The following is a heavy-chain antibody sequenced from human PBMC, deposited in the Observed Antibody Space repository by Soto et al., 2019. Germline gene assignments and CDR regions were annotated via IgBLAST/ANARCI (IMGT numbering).Heavy chain of an antibody. V-gene: IGHV1-46*04. CDR1: GYTFTSYY. D-gene: IGHD5-12*01. J-gene: IGHJ4*02. CDR3: ARTSQYSGYEEFDY. CDR2: INPSGGST. Sequence: ASVKVSCKASGYTFTSYYMHWVRQAPGQGLEWMGIINPSGGSTSYSTSLKTRLTISKDTSKNQVVLTMTNMDPVDTATYYCARTSQYSGYEEFDYWGQGTLVTVSS.